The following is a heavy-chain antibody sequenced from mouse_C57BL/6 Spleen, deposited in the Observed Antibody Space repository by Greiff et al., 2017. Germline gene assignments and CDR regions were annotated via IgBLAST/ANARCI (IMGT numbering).Heavy chain of an antibody. CDR3: ASYSNYGLYYAMDY. Sequence: QVQLQQPGAELVRPGSSVKLSCKASGYTFTSYWMHWVKQRPIQGLEWIGNIDPSDSETHYNQKFKDKATLTVDKSSSTAYMQLSSLTSEDSAVYYCASYSNYGLYYAMDYWGQGTSVTVSS. D-gene: IGHD2-5*01. CDR2: IDPSDSET. J-gene: IGHJ4*01. V-gene: IGHV1-52*01. CDR1: GYTFTSYW.